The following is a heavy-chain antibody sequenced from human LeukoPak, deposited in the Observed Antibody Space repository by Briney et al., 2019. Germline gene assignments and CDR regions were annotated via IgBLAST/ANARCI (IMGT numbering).Heavy chain of an antibody. J-gene: IGHJ4*02. CDR2: IKQDGSEK. V-gene: IGHV3-7*01. D-gene: IGHD3-10*01. CDR3: AKDGTRGIRFGKIPHYFDY. CDR1: GFTFSSYW. Sequence: GGSLRLSCAASGFTFSSYWMSWVRQAPGKGLEGVANIKQDGSEKYYVDSVKGRFTISRDSSKNTLYLQMNSLRVDDTAVYYCAKDGTRGIRFGKIPHYFDYWGQGTLVTVSS.